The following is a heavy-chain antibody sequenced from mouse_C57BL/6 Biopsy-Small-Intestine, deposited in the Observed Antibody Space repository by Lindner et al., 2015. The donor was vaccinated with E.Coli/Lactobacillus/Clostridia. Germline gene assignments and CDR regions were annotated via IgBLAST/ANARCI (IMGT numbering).Heavy chain of an antibody. CDR2: IRSKSNNYAT. V-gene: IGHV10-1*01. Sequence: EVQLQESGGGLVQPKGSLKLSCAASGFSFNTYAMNWVRQAPGKGLEWVARIRSKSNNYATYYADSVKDRFTISRDDSENMLYLQMNNLKTEDTAMYYCVIQPVVAPYYYAMDYWGQGTSVTVSS. CDR3: VIQPVVAPYYYAMDY. CDR1: GFSFNTYA. D-gene: IGHD1-1*01. J-gene: IGHJ4*01.